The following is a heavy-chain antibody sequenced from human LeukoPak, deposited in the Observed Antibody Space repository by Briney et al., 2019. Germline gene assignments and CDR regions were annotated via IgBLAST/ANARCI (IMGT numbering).Heavy chain of an antibody. D-gene: IGHD1-26*01. CDR2: INPNSGGT. J-gene: IGHJ6*02. Sequence: ASVKVSCKASGYTFTCYYMHGVRQAPGQGLEWMGWINPNSGGTNYAQKFQGGVTITRDTSISTAYMELSRLRSDDTAVYYCARSRWEDDYYGMDVWGQGTTVTVSS. CDR1: GYTFTCYY. CDR3: ARSRWEDDYYGMDV. V-gene: IGHV1-2*02.